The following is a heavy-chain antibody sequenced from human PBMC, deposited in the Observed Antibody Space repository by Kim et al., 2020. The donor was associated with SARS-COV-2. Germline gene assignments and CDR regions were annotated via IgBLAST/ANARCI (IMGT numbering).Heavy chain of an antibody. D-gene: IGHD4-17*01. V-gene: IGHV3-33*01. CDR2: IWYDGSNK. Sequence: GGSLRLSCAASGFTFSSYGMHWVRQAPGKGLGWVAVIWYDGSNKYYADSVKGRFTISRDNSKNTLYLQMNSLRAEDTAVYYCARSSWGHYGDLARWGQGTLVTVSS. CDR3: ARSSWGHYGDLAR. CDR1: GFTFSSYG. J-gene: IGHJ4*02.